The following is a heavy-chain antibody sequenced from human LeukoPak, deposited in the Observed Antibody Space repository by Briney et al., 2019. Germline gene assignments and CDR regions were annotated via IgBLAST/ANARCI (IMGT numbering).Heavy chain of an antibody. V-gene: IGHV3-48*04. CDR2: ISSSSSMI. Sequence: GGSLRLSCAASGFAFSGYSMNWVRQAPGKGLEWLSYISSSSSMIYYADSVKGRFTISRDNAKNSLYLQMNSLRAEDTAVYYCARDLPLYDFWSGYYLDWGQGTLVTVSS. CDR1: GFAFSGYS. CDR3: ARDLPLYDFWSGYYLD. J-gene: IGHJ4*02. D-gene: IGHD3-3*01.